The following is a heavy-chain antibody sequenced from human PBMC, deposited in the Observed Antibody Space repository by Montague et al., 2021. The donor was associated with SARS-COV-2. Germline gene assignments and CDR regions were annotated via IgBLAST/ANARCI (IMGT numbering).Heavy chain of an antibody. D-gene: IGHD6-19*01. J-gene: IGHJ4*02. Sequence: RLSLSASGFTFSSYEMNWVRQAPGKGLEWVSYISSSGSTIYYADSVKGRFTISRDNAKNSLYLQMNSLRAEDTAVYYCARDSLFRSGYSSGWPDYWGQGTLGTVSS. CDR3: ARDSLFRSGYSSGWPDY. V-gene: IGHV3-48*03. CDR2: ISSSGSTI. CDR1: GFTFSSYE.